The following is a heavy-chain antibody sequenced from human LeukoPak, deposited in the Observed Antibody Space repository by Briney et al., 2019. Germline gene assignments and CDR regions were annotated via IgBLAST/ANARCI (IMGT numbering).Heavy chain of an antibody. CDR2: ISYDGSNK. Sequence: GRSLRLSCAASGFTFSSYAMHWARQAPGKGLEWVAVISYDGSNKYYADSVKGRFTISRDNSKNTLYLQMNSLRAEDTAVYYCARDREYQHHPKYYYYGMDVWGQGTTVTVSS. D-gene: IGHD2-2*01. V-gene: IGHV3-30-3*01. CDR1: GFTFSSYA. CDR3: ARDREYQHHPKYYYYGMDV. J-gene: IGHJ6*02.